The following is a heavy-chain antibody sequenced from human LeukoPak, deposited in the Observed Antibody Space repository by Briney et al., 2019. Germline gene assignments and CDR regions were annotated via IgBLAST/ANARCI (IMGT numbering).Heavy chain of an antibody. V-gene: IGHV4-61*02. CDR1: GGSISSGSYY. D-gene: IGHD3-22*01. J-gene: IGHJ4*02. CDR3: ARGLKKWLLLRGGSYFDY. CDR2: IYTSGST. Sequence: NPSETLSLTCTVSGGSISSGSYYWSWIRQPAGKGLEWIGRIYTSGSTNYNPSLKSRVTISVDTSKNQFSLKLSSVTAADTAVYYCARGLKKWLLLRGGSYFDYWGQGTLVTVSS.